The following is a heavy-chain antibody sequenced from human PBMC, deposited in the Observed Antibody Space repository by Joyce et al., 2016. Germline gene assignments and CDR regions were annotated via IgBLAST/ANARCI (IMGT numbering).Heavy chain of an antibody. D-gene: IGHD6-19*01. Sequence: QVQVVESGGGVVQPGRSLRLSCAASGFTFSRFTMHWVRQAPGEGLEWVAVISLDGKKNYDAGSVKGRFTISRDNSKNTLYLQMNSLRTEDTAVYYCASDFSAVDGTDFWGQGTLVTVSS. J-gene: IGHJ4*02. CDR1: GFTFSRFT. CDR3: ASDFSAVDGTDF. V-gene: IGHV3-30*04. CDR2: ISLDGKKN.